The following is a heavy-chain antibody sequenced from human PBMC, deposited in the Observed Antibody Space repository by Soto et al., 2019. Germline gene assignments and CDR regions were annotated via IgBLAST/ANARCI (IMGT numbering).Heavy chain of an antibody. V-gene: IGHV3-7*01. CDR1: GFTFSNSC. J-gene: IGHJ4*02. CDR3: ARDFTSPSGYYSYFDY. CDR2: IKQDGSEK. Sequence: PXGSLRLSCAASGFTFSNSCMSWVRQAPGKGLKWVANIKQDGSEKYYVDSVKGRFTISRDNAKDSLYLQMNSLRAEDTAVYYCARDFTSPSGYYSYFDYWGQGTLVTVSS. D-gene: IGHD3-22*01.